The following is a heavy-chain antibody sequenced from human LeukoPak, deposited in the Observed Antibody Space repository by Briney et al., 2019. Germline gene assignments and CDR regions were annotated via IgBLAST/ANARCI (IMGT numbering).Heavy chain of an antibody. CDR3: ARDIGAYYGSGSNWFDP. V-gene: IGHV4-61*02. D-gene: IGHD3-10*01. CDR2: IYTSGST. Sequence: IPSETLSLTCTVSGGSISSGSYYWSWIRQPAGKGLEWIGRIYTSGSTNYNPSLKSRVTISVDTSKNQFSLQLNSVTPEDTAVYYCARDIGAYYGSGSNWFDPWGQGTLVTVSS. J-gene: IGHJ5*02. CDR1: GGSISSGSYY.